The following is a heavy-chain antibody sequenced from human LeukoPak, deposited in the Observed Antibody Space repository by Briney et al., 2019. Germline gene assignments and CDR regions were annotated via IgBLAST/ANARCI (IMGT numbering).Heavy chain of an antibody. J-gene: IGHJ6*02. CDR1: GFTFSSYW. Sequence: GGSLRLSCAASGFTFSSYWMSWVRQAPGKGLEWVANIKQDGSEKYYVDSVRGRFTISRDNAKNSLYLQMNSLRAEDTAVYYCARSSSWYLYYYYGMDVWGQGTTVTVSS. CDR2: IKQDGSEK. D-gene: IGHD6-13*01. CDR3: ARSSSWYLYYYYGMDV. V-gene: IGHV3-7*01.